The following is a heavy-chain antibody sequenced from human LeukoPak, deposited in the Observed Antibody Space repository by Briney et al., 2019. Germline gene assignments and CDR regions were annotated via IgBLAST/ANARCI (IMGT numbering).Heavy chain of an antibody. CDR2: ISSSSSYI. J-gene: IGHJ6*03. Sequence: GGSLRLSCAASGFTFSSYSMNWVRQAPGKGLEWVSSISSSSSYIYYADSVKGRFTISRDNAKNSLYLQMNSLRAEDTAVYYCAREVTSGPWYYYYYMDVWGKGTTVTVSS. CDR3: AREVTSGPWYYYYYMDV. V-gene: IGHV3-21*01. CDR1: GFTFSSYS. D-gene: IGHD4-23*01.